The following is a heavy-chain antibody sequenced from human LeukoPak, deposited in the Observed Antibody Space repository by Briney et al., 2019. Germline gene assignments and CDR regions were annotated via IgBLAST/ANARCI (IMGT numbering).Heavy chain of an antibody. D-gene: IGHD5-12*01. Sequence: GGSLRPSCAASGFTFSRYWMSWVRQAPEKGLEWVANIKQDGSEKYYVNSVKGRFTISRENAKNSVYLQMNSLRVEDTAIYYCAREGVDIVTYDYWGQGTLVTVSS. CDR1: GFTFSRYW. CDR2: IKQDGSEK. V-gene: IGHV3-7*03. CDR3: AREGVDIVTYDY. J-gene: IGHJ4*02.